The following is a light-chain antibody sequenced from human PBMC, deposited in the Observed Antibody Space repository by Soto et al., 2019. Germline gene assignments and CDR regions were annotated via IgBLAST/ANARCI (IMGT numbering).Light chain of an antibody. Sequence: DIQMTQSPSTLSASVGDTVTVTCRASQSIGRWLAWYQQKPGKAPKLLIFDASTWENGVPARFSGSRSGPEFSLTISSLQPDDFATYYCQQYYSYWTFGQGTKVEIK. J-gene: IGKJ1*01. V-gene: IGKV1-5*01. CDR1: QSIGRW. CDR3: QQYYSYWT. CDR2: DAS.